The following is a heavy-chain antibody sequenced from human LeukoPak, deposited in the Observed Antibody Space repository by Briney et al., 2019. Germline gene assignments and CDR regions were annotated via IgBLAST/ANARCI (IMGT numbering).Heavy chain of an antibody. V-gene: IGHV3-30*18. J-gene: IGHJ4*02. Sequence: GGSLRLSCAASRFTFSSYAMSWVRQAPGKGLEWMTSVSSDARQKDYADSVKGRFTISRDNSKNTLYLQMDSLRTEDTAVYYCAKRIDRFALDYWGQGTLLIVSS. D-gene: IGHD3-9*01. CDR1: RFTFSSYA. CDR2: VSSDARQK. CDR3: AKRIDRFALDY.